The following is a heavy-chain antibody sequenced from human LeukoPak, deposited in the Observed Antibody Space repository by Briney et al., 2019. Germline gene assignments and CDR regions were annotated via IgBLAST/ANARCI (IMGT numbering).Heavy chain of an antibody. CDR2: ISGDASGT. CDR3: VKGDDYGDY. V-gene: IGHV3-43*02. Sequence: GGSLRLSCVVSGITFEDYAMHWVRQVPGKGLEWVSLISGDASGTYYADSVKGRFTISRDNSKNSLYLQMNSLRSEDAALYYCVKGDDYGDYWGQGTLSPSPQ. J-gene: IGHJ4*02. CDR1: GITFEDYA.